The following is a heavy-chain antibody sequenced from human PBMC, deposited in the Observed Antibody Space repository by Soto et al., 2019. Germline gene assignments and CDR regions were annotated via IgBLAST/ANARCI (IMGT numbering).Heavy chain of an antibody. CDR2: ITESGAST. CDR3: AKYYGGSYPLDH. J-gene: IGHJ5*02. D-gene: IGHD1-26*01. V-gene: IGHV3-23*01. Sequence: EVQLLESGGGLVQPGGSLRLSCAASGFTFSSYAMSWVRQTPGKGLAWVSGITESGASTYYADSVKGRFTISRDNSKNTLYLQMSSLRAEDTAIYYCAKYYGGSYPLDHWGQGTLVTVSS. CDR1: GFTFSSYA.